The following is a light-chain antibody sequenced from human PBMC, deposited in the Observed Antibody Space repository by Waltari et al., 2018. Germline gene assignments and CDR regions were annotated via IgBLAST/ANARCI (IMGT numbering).Light chain of an antibody. Sequence: EIVMTQSPATLSVSPGETATLSCRASQSVSNHLAWYQQIGGQSPRLLLYGVSTRAVGVPERFSGSGSGTDFTLTITDLQSEDFAIYYCQHYYGWSRTFGQGTKV. J-gene: IGKJ1*01. V-gene: IGKV3-15*01. CDR2: GVS. CDR3: QHYYGWSRT. CDR1: QSVSNH.